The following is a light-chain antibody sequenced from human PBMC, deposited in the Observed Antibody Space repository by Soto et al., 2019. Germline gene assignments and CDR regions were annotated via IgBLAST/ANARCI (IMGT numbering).Light chain of an antibody. CDR1: QNIFSNY. J-gene: IGKJ1*01. V-gene: IGKV3-20*01. CDR2: SAS. Sequence: EIVLTQSPDTVSVSPGERVTLSCRASQNIFSNYLAWYQQKPGQAPRLLIYSASTRATGIADRFSGGGSGTDFTLTISRLEPEDFAVYHCQQYGRSWTFGQGTKVDIK. CDR3: QQYGRSWT.